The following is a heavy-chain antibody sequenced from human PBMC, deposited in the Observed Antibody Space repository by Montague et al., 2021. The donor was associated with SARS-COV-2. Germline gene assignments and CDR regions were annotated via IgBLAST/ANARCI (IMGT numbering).Heavy chain of an antibody. CDR1: DGSINTDTYF. CDR3: ARGAKYYGFYHPFED. V-gene: IGHV4-61*02. CDR2: IRTSGTT. J-gene: IGHJ4*02. D-gene: IGHD3-16*01. Sequence: TLSLTCTVSDGSINTDTYFWSWIRQPAGKGLEWIGRIRTSGTTKYNPTLKSRVTMSMDTSKKQFSLNVTSVTAADTAVYYCARGAKYYGFYHPFEDWGQGALVTVSS.